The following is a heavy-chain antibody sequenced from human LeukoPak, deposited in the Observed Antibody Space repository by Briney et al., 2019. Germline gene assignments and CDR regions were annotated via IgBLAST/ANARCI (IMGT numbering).Heavy chain of an antibody. Sequence: GGSLRLSCAVSGFTFSDHYMDWVRQAPGKGLEWVAVISYDGSNKYYADSVKGRFTISRDNSKNTLYLQMNSLRAEGTAVYYCARVVGLILGYFDYWGQGTLVTVSS. CDR2: ISYDGSNK. CDR1: GFTFSDHY. CDR3: ARVVGLILGYFDY. V-gene: IGHV3-30*05. J-gene: IGHJ4*02. D-gene: IGHD3/OR15-3a*01.